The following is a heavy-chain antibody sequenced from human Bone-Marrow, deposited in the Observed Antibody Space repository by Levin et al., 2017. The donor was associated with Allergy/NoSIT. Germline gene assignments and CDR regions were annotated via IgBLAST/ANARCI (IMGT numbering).Heavy chain of an antibody. Sequence: PGESLKISCAASGFSFTYAWMSWVRQAPGKGLEWVGRLKSKSDGGTTDYAAPVKGRFSISWDDSKNTLHLQMNSLKTEDAAVYYCVTDLESGWFGENWGQGTLVTVSS. J-gene: IGHJ4*02. CDR1: GFSFTYAW. CDR3: VTDLESGWFGEN. D-gene: IGHD3-10*01. V-gene: IGHV3-15*01. CDR2: LKSKSDGGTT.